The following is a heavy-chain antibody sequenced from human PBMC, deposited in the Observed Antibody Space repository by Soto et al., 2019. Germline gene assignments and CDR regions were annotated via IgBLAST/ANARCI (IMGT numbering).Heavy chain of an antibody. J-gene: IGHJ5*02. CDR2: ISAYNGNT. V-gene: IGHV1-18*01. Sequence: PSVKVSCEASGYTFTSYGISWVRQAPVQGLEWMGWISAYNGNTNYAQKLQGRVTMTTDTSTSTAYMELRSLRSDDTAVYYCARGARYYYDSSGYLNWFDPWGQGTLVTVSS. D-gene: IGHD3-22*01. CDR3: ARGARYYYDSSGYLNWFDP. CDR1: GYTFTSYG.